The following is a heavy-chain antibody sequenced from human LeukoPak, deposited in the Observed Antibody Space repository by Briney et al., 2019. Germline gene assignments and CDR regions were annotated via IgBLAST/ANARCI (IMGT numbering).Heavy chain of an antibody. D-gene: IGHD5-18*01. V-gene: IGHV4-59*12. CDR3: ARRRGDTGFDY. J-gene: IGHJ4*02. CDR2: IYYSGST. Sequence: SETLSLTCTVSGGSISTYYWSWIRQPPGKGLEWIGYIYYSGSTNYNPSLKSRVTISVDTSKNQFSLKLSSVTAADTAVYYCARRRGDTGFDYWGQGTLVTVSS. CDR1: GGSISTYY.